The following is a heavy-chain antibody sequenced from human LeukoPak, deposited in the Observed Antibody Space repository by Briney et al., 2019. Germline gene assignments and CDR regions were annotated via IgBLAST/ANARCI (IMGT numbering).Heavy chain of an antibody. CDR2: ISLSSDPI. J-gene: IGHJ4*02. D-gene: IGHD3-22*01. V-gene: IGHV3-48*02. CDR1: GFTFSNYA. CDR3: ARVPNSGGYYPSDY. Sequence: QSGGSLRLSCAASGFTFSNYAMNWVRQAPGKGLEWVSFISLSSDPIYYADSVQGRFAVSRDNAKNSLFLQMSSLRDEDTAVYYCARVPNSGGYYPSDYWGQGTLVTVSS.